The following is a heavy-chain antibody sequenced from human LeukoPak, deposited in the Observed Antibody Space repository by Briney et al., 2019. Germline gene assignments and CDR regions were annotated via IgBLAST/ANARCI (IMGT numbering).Heavy chain of an antibody. Sequence: GGSLRLSCAASGFTFSNYGMHWVRQAPGKGLEWVAFARYDENKKYYADSVKGRFTISRDNSKNTLYLQMNSLRAEDTAVYYCAKDGGYYDFWSGYTECDYWGQGTLVTVSS. CDR1: GFTFSNYG. CDR3: AKDGGYYDFWSGYTECDY. V-gene: IGHV3-30*02. J-gene: IGHJ4*02. D-gene: IGHD3-3*01. CDR2: ARYDENKK.